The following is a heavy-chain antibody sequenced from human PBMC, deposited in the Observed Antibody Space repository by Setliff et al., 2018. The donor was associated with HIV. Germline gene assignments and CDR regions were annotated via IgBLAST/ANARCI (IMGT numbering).Heavy chain of an antibody. V-gene: IGHV7-4-1*02. CDR1: ADTFTNCL. D-gene: IGHD6-19*01. Sequence: ASVKVSCKASADTFTNCLINWVRQAPGQGLEWMGWINTDSGTPTYAQAFTGRFVFSLDTSVSTAYLQISSLEAEDTALYYCARPRRVRSRAWYWFDIWGQGTLVTVSS. CDR3: ARPRRVRSRAWYWFDI. CDR2: INTDSGTP. J-gene: IGHJ5*02.